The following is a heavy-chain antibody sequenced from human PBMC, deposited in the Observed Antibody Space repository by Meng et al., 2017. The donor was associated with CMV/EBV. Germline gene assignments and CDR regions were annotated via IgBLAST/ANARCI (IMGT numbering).Heavy chain of an antibody. CDR1: EYTFIDHH. J-gene: IGHJ3*02. V-gene: IGHV1-2*02. CDR3: AREDVVAGTVAFDI. CDR2: INPYSGDT. D-gene: IGHD6-19*01. Sequence: ASVKVSCKASEYTFIDHHMHWVRQAPGQGLEWMGWINPYSGDTKYAQKFQGRVTLSRDTSISTAYMDLSRLRSDDTAVYYCAREDVVAGTVAFDIWGQGTMVTVSS.